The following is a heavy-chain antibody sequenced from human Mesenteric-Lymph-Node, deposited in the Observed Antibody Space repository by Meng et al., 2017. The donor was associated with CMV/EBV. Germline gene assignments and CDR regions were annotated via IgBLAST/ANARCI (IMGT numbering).Heavy chain of an antibody. Sequence: QLQLVESGGGLVKPGGSLRLSCAVSGFTFSDYYMSWFRQAPGKGLEWVSYISSSGSTIDYADSVVGRFTISRDNAKNSVSLQMNSLRVEDTAVYYCARDDGGNSVLDNWGKGTLVTVSS. CDR1: GFTFSDYY. D-gene: IGHD4-23*01. CDR2: ISSSGSTI. V-gene: IGHV3-11*01. J-gene: IGHJ4*02. CDR3: ARDDGGNSVLDN.